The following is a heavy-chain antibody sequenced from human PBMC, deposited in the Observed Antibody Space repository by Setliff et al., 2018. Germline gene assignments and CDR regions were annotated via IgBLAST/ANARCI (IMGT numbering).Heavy chain of an antibody. CDR1: GGSVGNNYYY. V-gene: IGHV4-39*07. CDR2: VYHRGST. J-gene: IGHJ6*03. Sequence: SETLSLTCTVSGGSVGNNYYYWNWIRQPPGKGLEWIATVYHRGSTDYKPSLKSRATISVDTSKNQFSLKLTSMTAADTAVYFCAREGRSSTRGWYMDAGAKGPRSPSP. D-gene: IGHD2-2*01. CDR3: AREGRSSTRGWYMDA.